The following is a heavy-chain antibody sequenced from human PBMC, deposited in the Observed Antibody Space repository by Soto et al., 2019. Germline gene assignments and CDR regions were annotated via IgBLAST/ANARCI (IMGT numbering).Heavy chain of an antibody. V-gene: IGHV2-5*02. J-gene: IGHJ3*02. CDR3: AHSQSNYYDFWSGYYTSDRLDAFDI. CDR1: GFSLSTSGVG. Sequence: SGPTLVNPTQTLTLTCTFSGFSLSTSGVGVGWIRQPPGKALEWLALIYWDDDKRYSPSLKSRLTLTKDTSKNQVVLKMTNMDPVDTATYYCAHSQSNYYDFWSGYYTSDRLDAFDIWGQGTMVTVSS. CDR2: IYWDDDK. D-gene: IGHD3-3*01.